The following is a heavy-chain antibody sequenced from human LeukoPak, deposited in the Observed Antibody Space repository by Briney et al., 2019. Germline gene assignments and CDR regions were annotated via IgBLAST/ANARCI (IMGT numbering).Heavy chain of an antibody. J-gene: IGHJ4*02. CDR2: ISYDGSNK. D-gene: IGHD3-16*02. Sequence: GRSLRLSCAASGFTSSSYAMHWVRQAPGKGLEWVAVISYDGSNKYYADSVKGRFTISRDNSKNTLYLQMNSLRADDTAVYYCARDRQYDYVWGSYRPFDYWGQGTLVTVSS. CDR3: ARDRQYDYVWGSYRPFDY. V-gene: IGHV3-30-3*01. CDR1: GFTSSSYA.